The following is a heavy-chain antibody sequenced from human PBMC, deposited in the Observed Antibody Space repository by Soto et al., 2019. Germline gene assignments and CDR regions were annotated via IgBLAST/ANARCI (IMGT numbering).Heavy chain of an antibody. CDR1: GFTFSTYT. Sequence: GGSLRLSCSASGFTFSTYTMNWVRLAPGKGLEWVSGINSGGVNKYYADSVTGRFTISRDNSKNTLYLQMNSLRAEDTAVYYCAKEPDFWSGYFPNYFDYWGQGTLVTVSS. CDR2: INSGGVNK. CDR3: AKEPDFWSGYFPNYFDY. J-gene: IGHJ4*02. V-gene: IGHV3-23*01. D-gene: IGHD3-3*01.